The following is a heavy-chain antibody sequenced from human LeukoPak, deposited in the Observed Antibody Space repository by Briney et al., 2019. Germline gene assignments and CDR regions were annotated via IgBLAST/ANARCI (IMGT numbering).Heavy chain of an antibody. CDR1: GGSISTYY. V-gene: IGHV4-4*08. CDR2: ISASGGT. Sequence: SETLSLTCTVSGGSISTYYWSWIRQPPGKGLEWIADISASGGTNYNPSLESRVTVSMDSSKNQFSLKLSSVTAADTAVYYCARDVATIVRPMGRIYYWGQGTLVTVSS. CDR3: ARDVATIVRPMGRIYY. J-gene: IGHJ4*02. D-gene: IGHD5-12*01.